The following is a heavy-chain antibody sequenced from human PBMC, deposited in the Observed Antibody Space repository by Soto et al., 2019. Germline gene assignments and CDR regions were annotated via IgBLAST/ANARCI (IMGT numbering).Heavy chain of an antibody. CDR2: IIPILGIA. D-gene: IGHD2-15*01. Sequence: SVKVSCKASGGTFSSYTISWVRQAPGQGLEWMGRIIPILGIANYAQKFQGRVTITADKSTSTAYMELSSLRSEDTAVYYCARDPLGYCSGGSCSTSGWFDPWGQGTLVTVSS. V-gene: IGHV1-69*04. CDR1: GGTFSSYT. CDR3: ARDPLGYCSGGSCSTSGWFDP. J-gene: IGHJ5*02.